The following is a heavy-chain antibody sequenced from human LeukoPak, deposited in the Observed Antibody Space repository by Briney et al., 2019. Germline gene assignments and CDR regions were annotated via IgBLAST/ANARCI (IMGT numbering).Heavy chain of an antibody. CDR2: INAGNGNT. J-gene: IGHJ4*02. D-gene: IGHD3-10*01. CDR3: ARGHVLLWFGELDY. V-gene: IGHV1-3*01. CDR1: GYTFISYA. Sequence: ASVKVSCKASGYTFISYAMHWVRQAPGQRLEWLGWINAGNGNTKYSQKFQGRVTITRDTSASTAYMELSSLRSADTAVYYCARGHVLLWFGELDYWGQGTLVTVSS.